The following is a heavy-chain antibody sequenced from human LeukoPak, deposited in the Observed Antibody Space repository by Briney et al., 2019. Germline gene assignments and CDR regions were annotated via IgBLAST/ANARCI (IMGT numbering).Heavy chain of an antibody. CDR3: AKDRGSGYYLYYFDY. D-gene: IGHD3-22*01. CDR2: ISYHGIDT. Sequence: GGSLRLSCAASGFTFSAYAMHWVHQAPGKGPEWVAVISYHGIDTYYADSVRGRFTISRDNSMNTLSLQMNSLRAEDTAVYYCAKDRGSGYYLYYFDYWGQGTLVTVSS. J-gene: IGHJ4*02. CDR1: GFTFSAYA. V-gene: IGHV3-30*04.